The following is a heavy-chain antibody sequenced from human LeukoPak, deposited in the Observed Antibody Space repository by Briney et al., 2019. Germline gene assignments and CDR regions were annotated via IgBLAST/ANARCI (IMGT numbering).Heavy chain of an antibody. CDR3: AKMGNPAAVTTDY. CDR1: GGSISSYY. CDR2: IYYSGST. Sequence: SETLSLTCTVSGGSISSYYWSWIRQPPGKGLEWIGYIYYSGSTNYNPSLKSRVTISIDTSKNQFSLKLSSVTAADTAIYYCAKMGNPAAVTTDYWGQGTLVTVSS. J-gene: IGHJ4*02. D-gene: IGHD4-17*01. V-gene: IGHV4-59*08.